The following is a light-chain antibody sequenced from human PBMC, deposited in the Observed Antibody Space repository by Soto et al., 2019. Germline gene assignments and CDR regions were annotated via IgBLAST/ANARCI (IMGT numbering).Light chain of an antibody. CDR2: DAS. J-gene: IGKJ5*01. CDR1: QSISSW. CDR3: QQYGSSGT. Sequence: DIQMTQSPSTLSASVGDRVTITCRASQSISSWLAWYQQKPGKAPKLLIYDASSLESGVPSRFSGSGSGTEFTLTISSLQPEDFAVYYCQQYGSSGTFGQGTRLEIK. V-gene: IGKV1-5*01.